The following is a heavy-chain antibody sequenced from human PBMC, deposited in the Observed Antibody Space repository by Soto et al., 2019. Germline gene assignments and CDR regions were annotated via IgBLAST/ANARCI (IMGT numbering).Heavy chain of an antibody. J-gene: IGHJ6*02. CDR2: IDASGNT. D-gene: IGHD6-13*01. CDR1: VDSITTYY. CDR3: ARYGNNWFQTEGMGG. V-gene: IGHV4-4*07. Sequence: SETLSLTCTVSVDSITTYYWSWIRQPAGKGLEWIGRIDASGNTNYNPSLNSRVTMSIDTSKKQFSLKLTSVTAADTAIYYCARYGNNWFQTEGMGGWGQGTTVTVSS.